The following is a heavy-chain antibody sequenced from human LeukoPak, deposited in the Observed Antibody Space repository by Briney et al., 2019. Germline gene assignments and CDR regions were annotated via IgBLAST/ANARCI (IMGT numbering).Heavy chain of an antibody. J-gene: IGHJ5*02. Sequence: SQTLSLTCTVSGGSISSGGYYWSWIRQHPGKGLEWIGYIYYSGSTYYNPSLKSRVTISVDTSKNQFSLKLSSVTAADTAVYYCARGFKPKGYQLLYYKDAPLFDPWGQGTLVTVSS. D-gene: IGHD2-2*02. CDR3: ARGFKPKGYQLLYYKDAPLFDP. CDR2: IYYSGST. V-gene: IGHV4-31*03. CDR1: GGSISSGGYY.